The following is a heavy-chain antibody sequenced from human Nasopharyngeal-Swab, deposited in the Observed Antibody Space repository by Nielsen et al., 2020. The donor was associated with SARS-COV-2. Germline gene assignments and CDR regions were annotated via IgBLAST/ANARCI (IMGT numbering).Heavy chain of an antibody. CDR2: IYYSGST. J-gene: IGHJ6*02. Sequence: SETLSLTCTVSGGSISSYYWSWIRQPPGKGLEWIGYIYYSGSTNYNPSLKSRVTISVDTSKNQFSLKLSSVTAADTAVYYCAREMATGPTGGGMDVWGQGTTVTVSS. CDR1: GGSISSYY. CDR3: AREMATGPTGGGMDV. D-gene: IGHD5-24*01. V-gene: IGHV4-59*13.